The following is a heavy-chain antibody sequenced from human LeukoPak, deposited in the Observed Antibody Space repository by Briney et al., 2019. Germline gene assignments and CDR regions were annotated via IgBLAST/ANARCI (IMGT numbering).Heavy chain of an antibody. D-gene: IGHD3-22*01. CDR1: DFSISSDYY. Sequence: SETLSLTCAVSDFSISSDYYWGWIRQPPGKGLGWIGTIFHSGSTYYNPSLKSRVTISVDTSKNQFSLKLSSVTAADTAVYYCARAFRGYHFLHWGQGTLVTVSS. V-gene: IGHV4-38-2*01. CDR2: IFHSGST. CDR3: ARAFRGYHFLH. J-gene: IGHJ1*01.